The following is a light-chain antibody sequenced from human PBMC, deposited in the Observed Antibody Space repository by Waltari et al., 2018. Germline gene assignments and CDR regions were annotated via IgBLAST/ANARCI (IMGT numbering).Light chain of an antibody. CDR1: QSVTRA. CDR3: QHYVRLPAT. V-gene: IGKV3-20*01. J-gene: IGKJ1*01. CDR2: GAS. Sequence: EILLTQSTGTLSLSPGERATLSCRASQSVTRALAWYQQKPGQAPRLLIYGASNWATGIPDRFSGSGSGTDFSLTISRLEPEDFAVYYCQHYVRLPATFGQGTKVEIK.